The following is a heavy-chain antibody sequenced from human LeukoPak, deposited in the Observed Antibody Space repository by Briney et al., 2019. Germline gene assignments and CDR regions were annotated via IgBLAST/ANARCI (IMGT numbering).Heavy chain of an antibody. CDR1: GFTFSSYG. D-gene: IGHD6-6*01. CDR3: ARDSIAARTFDY. Sequence: PGGSLRLSCAASGFTFSSYGMHWVRQAPGKGLEWAAVIWYDGSNKDYADSVKGRFTISRDNSKNTLYLQMNSLRAEDTAVYYCARDSIAARTFDYWGQGTLVTVSS. V-gene: IGHV3-33*01. J-gene: IGHJ4*02. CDR2: IWYDGSNK.